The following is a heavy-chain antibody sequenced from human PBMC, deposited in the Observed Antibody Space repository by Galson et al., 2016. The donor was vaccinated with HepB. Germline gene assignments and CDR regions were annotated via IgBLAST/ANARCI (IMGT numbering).Heavy chain of an antibody. CDR2: IYPIDSDT. V-gene: IGHV5-51*01. J-gene: IGHJ4*01. Sequence: QSGAEVKKPGESLKISCKASGYSFTSFWIGWVRQMPGKGLEWLGIIYPIDSDTKYSPSFEGQVTISVDKSISTAYLQWSSLKASDSAMYYCARHEMATIDYWAHGTLVTVSS. D-gene: IGHD5-24*01. CDR1: GYSFTSFW. CDR3: ARHEMATIDY.